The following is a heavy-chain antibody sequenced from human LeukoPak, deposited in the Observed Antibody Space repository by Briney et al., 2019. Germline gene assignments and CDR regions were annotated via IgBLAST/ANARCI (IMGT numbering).Heavy chain of an antibody. Sequence: SETLSLTCTVSGGSISSYYWYWIRQPPGKGLEWIGYIYYSGSTNYNPSLESRVTISVDTSKYQFSLKLSSVTAADTAVYYCARGGPTVTAYSSFDYWGPGTLVTVSS. CDR1: GGSISSYY. CDR2: IYYSGST. V-gene: IGHV4-59*01. D-gene: IGHD2-21*02. CDR3: ARGGPTVTAYSSFDY. J-gene: IGHJ4*02.